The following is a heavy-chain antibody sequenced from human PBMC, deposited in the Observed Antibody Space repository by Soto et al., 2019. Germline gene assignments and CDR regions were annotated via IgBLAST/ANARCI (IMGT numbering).Heavy chain of an antibody. CDR2: IIPIFGTV. CDR3: ARGNHRWLQLWYFDL. J-gene: IGHJ2*01. D-gene: IGHD5-12*01. Sequence: QVQLVQSGAEVKKPGSSVKVSCKASGGTFSNYPISWVRQAPGQGLEWMGGIIPIFGTVNYAQKFQGRVTITADESTSTAYMELSSLRSEDTAVYSCARGNHRWLQLWYFDLWGRGTLGTVSS. V-gene: IGHV1-69*12. CDR1: GGTFSNYP.